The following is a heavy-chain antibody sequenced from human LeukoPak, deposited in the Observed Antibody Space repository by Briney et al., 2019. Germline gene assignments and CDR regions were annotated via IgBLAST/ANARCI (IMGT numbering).Heavy chain of an antibody. J-gene: IGHJ4*02. CDR3: ARGRDRSKAGDH. CDR2: IHPSGTF. CDR1: GGSCDDYY. Sequence: PSETLSLACTVYGGSCDDYYCTWIRQPPGKGLEWIGEIHPSGTFYYNSSLRSRATISIDTSKTQFSLGLTSVTAADTAFYYCARGRDRSKAGDHWGQGTLVTVSS. D-gene: IGHD5-24*01. V-gene: IGHV4-34*01.